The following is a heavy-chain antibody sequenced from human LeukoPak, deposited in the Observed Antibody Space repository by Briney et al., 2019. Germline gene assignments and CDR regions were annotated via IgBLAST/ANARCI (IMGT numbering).Heavy chain of an antibody. Sequence: ASVKVSCKASGYTFTGYYMHWVRQAPGQGLEWMGRINPNSGGTNYAQKFQGGVTMTRDTSISTAYMELSRLRSDDTAVYYCARNYDFWSGYPSPYYYYYMDVWGKGTTVTVSS. J-gene: IGHJ6*03. D-gene: IGHD3-3*01. V-gene: IGHV1-2*06. CDR2: INPNSGGT. CDR1: GYTFTGYY. CDR3: ARNYDFWSGYPSPYYYYYMDV.